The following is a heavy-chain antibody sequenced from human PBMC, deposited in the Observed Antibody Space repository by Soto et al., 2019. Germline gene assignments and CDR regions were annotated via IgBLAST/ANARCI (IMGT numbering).Heavy chain of an antibody. CDR3: AKVRYSSPMGYYYGMDV. Sequence: RASVKVSCKASRVAFSKFIVTWVRQAPGLGLEWVGGIIPIFGTANYAQEFQGRVTITADESTSTSYMEVNNLRSEDTAVYYCAKVRYSSPMGYYYGMDVWGQGTTVTVSS. CDR2: IIPIFGTA. CDR1: RVAFSKFI. J-gene: IGHJ6*02. V-gene: IGHV1-69*13. D-gene: IGHD6-19*01.